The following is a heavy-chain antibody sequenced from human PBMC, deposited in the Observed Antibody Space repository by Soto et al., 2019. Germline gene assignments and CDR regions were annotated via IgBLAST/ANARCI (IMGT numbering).Heavy chain of an antibody. V-gene: IGHV1-3*04. CDR2: INTGNGNT. CDR3: ARLQRYVEGLPGGLDC. D-gene: IGHD3-3*01. Sequence: QVQLMQSGAEVQQPGASVTVSCKASGYSFSNYNIHWVRQAPGQSLEWVGWINTGNGNTKYSAKFQDRVTISRDTPANTAYMELNYLRSEDTAVYYCARLQRYVEGLPGGLDCWGQGTLVTVSS. J-gene: IGHJ4*02. CDR1: GYSFSNYN.